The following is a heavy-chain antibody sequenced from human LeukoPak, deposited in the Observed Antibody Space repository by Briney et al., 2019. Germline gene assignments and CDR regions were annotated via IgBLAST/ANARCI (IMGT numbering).Heavy chain of an antibody. Sequence: ASVKVSCKASGYTFTSYDINWVRQATGQGLEWMGWMNPNSGNTGFAQKFQGRVTMTRDMSTTTDYMELSSLRSEDTAVYYCARDNSVGDIAWWFDPWGQGTLVTVSS. V-gene: IGHV1-8*01. D-gene: IGHD3-16*02. J-gene: IGHJ5*02. CDR3: ARDNSVGDIAWWFDP. CDR2: MNPNSGNT. CDR1: GYTFTSYD.